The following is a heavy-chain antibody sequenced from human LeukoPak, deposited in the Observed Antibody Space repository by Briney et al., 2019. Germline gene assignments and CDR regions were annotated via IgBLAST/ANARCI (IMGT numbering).Heavy chain of an antibody. CDR3: ARGPNIDYFDY. CDR2: INPKSGGT. J-gene: IGHJ4*02. Sequence: GASVKLSCNAAGYTLTVHYMDWVRQAPGQGVEWMGWINPKSGGTNYAQKFQGRVIMTRDTSITTAYIELSKLRSDKPALYYCARGPNIDYFDYWGQGALVTVSS. CDR1: GYTLTVHY. D-gene: IGHD2/OR15-2a*01. V-gene: IGHV1-2*02.